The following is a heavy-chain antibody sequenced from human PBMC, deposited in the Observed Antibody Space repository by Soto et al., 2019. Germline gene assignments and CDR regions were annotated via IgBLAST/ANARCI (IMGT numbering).Heavy chain of an antibody. V-gene: IGHV1-46*03. CDR1: GYTFISDY. D-gene: IGHD2-21*01. CDR2: INPSGGYT. Sequence: ASVKVSCKASGYTFISDYMHWGRQAPGQGLEWMGIINPSGGYTTYAQRFLGRVTMTSDTSTSTVHMELGSLTSEDTAVYYWASGGGIVVEPGPYDHWGQGTRVTVPS. CDR3: ASGGGIVVEPGPYDH. J-gene: IGHJ4*02.